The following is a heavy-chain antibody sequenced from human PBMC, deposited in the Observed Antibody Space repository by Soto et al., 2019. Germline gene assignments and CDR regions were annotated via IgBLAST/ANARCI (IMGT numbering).Heavy chain of an antibody. Sequence: EVHLVESGGGLVQPGGSLRLSCAASGFTVSSKYMSWVRQAPGKGLEWVSLIQSGGPTYYADSVKCRFTISRDTSENTLHLQMDSLRAEDTAVYYCARDDVLCDGGRCYGVALDVWGKGTTVTVSS. J-gene: IGHJ6*04. CDR3: ARDDVLCDGGRCYGVALDV. V-gene: IGHV3-66*01. D-gene: IGHD2-15*01. CDR2: IQSGGPT. CDR1: GFTVSSKY.